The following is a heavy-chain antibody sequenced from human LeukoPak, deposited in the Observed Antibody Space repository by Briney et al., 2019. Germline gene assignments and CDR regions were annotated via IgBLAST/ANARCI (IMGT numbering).Heavy chain of an antibody. Sequence: PSETLSLTCTVSGGSISSSSYCWGWSRQPPGKGLEWIVRIYKNGNIYYNPSPKSRVTVSADTSKNQFSLKVTSVTAADTAVYYCASRLTHGSTSYYYAYWGQGTLVTVSS. CDR1: GGSISSSSYC. V-gene: IGHV4-39*01. D-gene: IGHD3-10*01. CDR3: ASRLTHGSTSYYYAY. J-gene: IGHJ1*01. CDR2: IYKNGNI.